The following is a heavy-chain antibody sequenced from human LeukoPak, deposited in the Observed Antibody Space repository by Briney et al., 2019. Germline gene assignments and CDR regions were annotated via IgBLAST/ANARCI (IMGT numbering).Heavy chain of an antibody. Sequence: ASVKVSCKASGYNLNTYHMHWVRQAPGQGLEWMGWINPNSGGTNYAQKFQGRVTMTRDTSISTAYMELTRLRSDDTAVYYCARDRPPRAFDIWGQGTTVTVSS. J-gene: IGHJ3*02. V-gene: IGHV1-2*02. CDR1: GYNLNTYH. CDR2: INPNSGGT. D-gene: IGHD6-6*01. CDR3: ARDRPPRAFDI.